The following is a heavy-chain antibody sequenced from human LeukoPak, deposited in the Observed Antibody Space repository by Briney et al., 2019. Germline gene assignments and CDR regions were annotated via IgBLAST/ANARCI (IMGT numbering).Heavy chain of an antibody. V-gene: IGHV4-34*01. Sequence: PSETLSLTCAVYGGSFSGYYWSWIRQPPGKGLEWIGEINHSGSTNYNPSLKSRVTISVDTSKNQFSLKLSSVTAADTAVYYCARGRGYCSGGSCYSPSGMDVWGQGTTVTVSS. CDR1: GGSFSGYY. CDR3: ARGRGYCSGGSCYSPSGMDV. CDR2: INHSGST. D-gene: IGHD2-15*01. J-gene: IGHJ6*02.